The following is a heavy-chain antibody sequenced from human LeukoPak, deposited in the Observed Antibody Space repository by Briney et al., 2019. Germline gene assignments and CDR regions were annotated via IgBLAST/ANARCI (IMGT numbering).Heavy chain of an antibody. Sequence: PGGSLRHSCAASGFTFSSYWMSWVRQAPGKGLEWVANIKQDGSEKYYVDSVKGRFTISRDNAKNSLYLQMNSLRAEDTAVYYCAREEHYDFWSGYYYYYGMDVWGQGTTVTVSS. V-gene: IGHV3-7*01. J-gene: IGHJ6*02. CDR3: AREEHYDFWSGYYYYYGMDV. CDR1: GFTFSSYW. CDR2: IKQDGSEK. D-gene: IGHD3-3*01.